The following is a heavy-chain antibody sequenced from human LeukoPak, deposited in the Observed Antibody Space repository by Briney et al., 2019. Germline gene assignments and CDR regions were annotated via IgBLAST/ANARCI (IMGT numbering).Heavy chain of an antibody. J-gene: IGHJ4*02. CDR3: ARDSFLGYDSSGYYFPDYFDY. D-gene: IGHD3-22*01. V-gene: IGHV3-21*01. CDR2: ISSSRGYI. CDR1: GFTFSSYS. Sequence: GSLRLSFAASGFTFSSYSMDWVREAPGKGLEWVSSISSSRGYIYYADSVKGRFTISRDNAKNSLYLQMNSLRAEDTAVYYCARDSFLGYDSSGYYFPDYFDYWGQGTLVTVSS.